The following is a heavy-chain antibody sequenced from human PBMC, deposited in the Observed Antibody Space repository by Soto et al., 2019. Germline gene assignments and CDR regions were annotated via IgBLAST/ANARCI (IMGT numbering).Heavy chain of an antibody. D-gene: IGHD6-19*01. CDR1: GFTFSSYG. CDR2: ISYDGSNK. CDR3: AKDLTGSGWLDY. V-gene: IGHV3-30*18. J-gene: IGHJ4*02. Sequence: QVQLVESGGGVVQPGRSLRLSCAASGFTFSSYGMHWVRQAPGKGLEWVAVISYDGSNKYYADSVKGRFTISRDNSKNTLYLQMSSMRAEDTAVYYCAKDLTGSGWLDYWGQGSLVTVSS.